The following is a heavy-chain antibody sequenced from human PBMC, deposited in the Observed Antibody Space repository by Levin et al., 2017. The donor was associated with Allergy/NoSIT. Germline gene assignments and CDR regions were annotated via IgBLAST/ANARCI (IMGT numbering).Heavy chain of an antibody. J-gene: IGHJ4*02. CDR1: GFTFSSYS. CDR3: ARGDSTYYDFWSGDSPCDY. V-gene: IGHV3-48*01. D-gene: IGHD3-3*01. Sequence: PGGSLRLSCAASGFTFSSYSMNWVRQAPGKGLEWVSYISSSSSTIYYADSVKGRFTISRDNAKNSLYLQMNSLRAEDTAVYYCARGDSTYYDFWSGDSPCDYWGQGTLVTVSS. CDR2: ISSSSSTI.